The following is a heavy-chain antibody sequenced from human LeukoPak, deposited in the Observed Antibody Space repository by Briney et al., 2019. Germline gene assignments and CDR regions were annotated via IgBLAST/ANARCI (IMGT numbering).Heavy chain of an antibody. CDR2: ISWNSGSI. Sequence: GGSLRLSCAASGFTFDDYAMRWVRQAPGKGLEWVSGISWNSGSIGYADSVKGRFTISRDNAKNSLYLQMNSLRAEDTALYYCAKDIGLRYFDRTQHTGFDYWGQGTLVTVSS. V-gene: IGHV3-9*01. J-gene: IGHJ4*02. D-gene: IGHD3-9*01. CDR3: AKDIGLRYFDRTQHTGFDY. CDR1: GFTFDDYA.